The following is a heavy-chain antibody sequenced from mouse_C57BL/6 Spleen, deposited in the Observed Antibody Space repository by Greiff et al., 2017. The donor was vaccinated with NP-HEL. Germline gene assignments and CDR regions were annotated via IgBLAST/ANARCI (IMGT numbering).Heavy chain of an antibody. CDR2: ISYDGSN. D-gene: IGHD1-3*01. CDR3: ARDIYKGAMDY. CDR1: GYSITSGYY. J-gene: IGHJ4*01. Sequence: ESGPGLVKPSQSLSLTCSVTGYSITSGYYWNWIRQFPGNKLEWMGYISYDGSNNYNPSLKNRISITRDTSKNQFFLKLNSVTTEDTATYYCARDIYKGAMDYWGQGTSVTVSS. V-gene: IGHV3-6*01.